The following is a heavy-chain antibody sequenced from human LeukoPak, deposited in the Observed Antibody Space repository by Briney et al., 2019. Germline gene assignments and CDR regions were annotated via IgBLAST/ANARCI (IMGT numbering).Heavy chain of an antibody. Sequence: SVKVSCKASGGTFSSYAISWVRQAPGQGLEWMGGIIPIFGTANYAQKFQGRVTITTDESTSTAYMELSRLRSEDTAVYYCARVRGGGLDYYYYMDVWGKGTTVTVSS. J-gene: IGHJ6*03. D-gene: IGHD3-16*01. V-gene: IGHV1-69*05. CDR3: ARVRGGGLDYYYYMDV. CDR1: GGTFSSYA. CDR2: IIPIFGTA.